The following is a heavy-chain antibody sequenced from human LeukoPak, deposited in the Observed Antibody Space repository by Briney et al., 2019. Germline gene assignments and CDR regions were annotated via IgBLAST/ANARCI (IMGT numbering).Heavy chain of an antibody. D-gene: IGHD2-2*01. V-gene: IGHV4-34*01. CDR3: ARGAYHWIPYYYGTDV. CDR1: GGSFSGYY. J-gene: IGHJ6*02. CDR2: INHSGST. Sequence: PSETLSLTCAVYGGSFSGYYWSWIRQPPGKGLEWIGEINHSGSTNYNPSLKSRVTISVDTSKNQFSLKLSSVTAADTAVYYCARGAYHWIPYYYGTDVWGQGATVTVSS.